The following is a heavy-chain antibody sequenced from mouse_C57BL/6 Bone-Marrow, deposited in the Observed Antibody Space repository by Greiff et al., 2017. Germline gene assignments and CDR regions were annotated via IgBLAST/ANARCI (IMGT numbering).Heavy chain of an antibody. CDR3: ARGRLWDYGSRGYAMDY. CDR2: IHPNSGST. V-gene: IGHV1-64*01. CDR1: GYTFTSYW. J-gene: IGHJ4*01. Sequence: QVQLQQPGAELVKPGASVKLSCKASGYTFTSYWMHWVKQRPGQGLEWIGMIHPNSGSTNYNEKFKSKATLTVDKSSSTAYMQLSSLTSEDSAVYYCARGRLWDYGSRGYAMDYWGQGTSVTVSS. D-gene: IGHD1-1*01.